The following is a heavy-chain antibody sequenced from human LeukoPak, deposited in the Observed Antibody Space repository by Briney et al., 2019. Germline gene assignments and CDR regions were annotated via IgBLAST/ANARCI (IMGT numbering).Heavy chain of an antibody. Sequence: SETLSLTCTVSGGSISSNYWSWIRQPPGKGLEWIGYYSGSTNYNPSLKSRVTISLDTSKNQFSLKLSSVTAADTAVYYCARADHYDILTGYYMGGAFDIWGQGTMVTVSS. J-gene: IGHJ3*02. CDR1: GGSISSNY. CDR2: YSGST. V-gene: IGHV4-59*01. D-gene: IGHD3-9*01. CDR3: ARADHYDILTGYYMGGAFDI.